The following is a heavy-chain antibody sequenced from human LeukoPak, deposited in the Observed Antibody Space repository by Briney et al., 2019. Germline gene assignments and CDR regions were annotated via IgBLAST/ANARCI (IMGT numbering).Heavy chain of an antibody. J-gene: IGHJ3*02. CDR2: IYYSGST. Sequence: PSETLSLTCTVSGGSISNYYWSWIRQPPGKGLEWIGYIYYSGSTKYNPSLKSRVTISVDTSKNQFSLRLSSVTAADTAVYYCARTHDYGGNDAFDIWGQGTMVTVSS. CDR1: GGSISNYY. CDR3: ARTHDYGGNDAFDI. V-gene: IGHV4-59*12. D-gene: IGHD4-23*01.